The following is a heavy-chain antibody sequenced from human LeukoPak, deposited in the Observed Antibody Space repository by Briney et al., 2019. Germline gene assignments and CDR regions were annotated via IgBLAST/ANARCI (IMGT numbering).Heavy chain of an antibody. Sequence: PSETLSLTCTVSGGSISSYYWSWIRRPAGKGLEWIGRIYTSGRTNYNPSLKSRVTMSVDTSKNQFSLKLSSVTAADTAVYYCAREVRRGGYYFDYWGQGTLVTVSS. V-gene: IGHV4-4*07. CDR2: IYTSGRT. J-gene: IGHJ4*02. D-gene: IGHD3-10*01. CDR1: GGSISSYY. CDR3: AREVRRGGYYFDY.